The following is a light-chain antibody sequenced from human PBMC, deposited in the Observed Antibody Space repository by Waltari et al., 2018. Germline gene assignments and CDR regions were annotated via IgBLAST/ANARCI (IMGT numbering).Light chain of an antibody. Sequence: QLVVTQSPSASASLGASVKLTCTLSSGHSSNVIAWLQQHPERGPRYLMKVNSDGSHSKGDEIPDRFSGSSSGAGRYLTISNLQAEDEADYYCQTGGHGTWVFGGGTKLTVL. CDR1: SGHSSNV. V-gene: IGLV4-69*01. J-gene: IGLJ3*02. CDR3: QTGGHGTWV. CDR2: VNSDGSH.